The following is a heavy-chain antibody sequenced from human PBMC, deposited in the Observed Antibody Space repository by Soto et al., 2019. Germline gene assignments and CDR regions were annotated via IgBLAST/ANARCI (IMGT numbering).Heavy chain of an antibody. CDR1: GYSFTSYW. V-gene: IGHV5-51*01. J-gene: IGHJ6*02. CDR3: ARRGIAARSGFYYYYGMDV. Sequence: PGESLKISCKGSGYSFTSYWIGWVRQMPGKGLEWMGIIYPGDSDTRYSPSFQGQVTISADKSISTAYLQWSSLKASDTAMYYCARRGIAARSGFYYYYGMDVWGQGTTVTVSS. CDR2: IYPGDSDT. D-gene: IGHD6-6*01.